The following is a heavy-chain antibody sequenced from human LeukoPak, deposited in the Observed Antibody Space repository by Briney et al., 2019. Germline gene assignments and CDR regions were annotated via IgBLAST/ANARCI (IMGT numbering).Heavy chain of an antibody. Sequence: GGSLRLSCAASGFTFSSYGMHWVRQAPGKGLEWVSSISSSSSYIYYVDSVKGRFTISRDNAKNSLYLQMNSLRAEDTAVYYCARDWNQELHFDPWGQGTLVTVSS. CDR3: ARDWNQELHFDP. J-gene: IGHJ5*02. CDR1: GFTFSSYG. CDR2: ISSSSSYI. V-gene: IGHV3-21*01. D-gene: IGHD1-26*01.